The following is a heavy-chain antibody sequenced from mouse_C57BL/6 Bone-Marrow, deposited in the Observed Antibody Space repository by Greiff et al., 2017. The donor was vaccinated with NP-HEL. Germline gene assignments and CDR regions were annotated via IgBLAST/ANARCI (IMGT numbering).Heavy chain of an antibody. J-gene: IGHJ3*01. Sequence: EVMLVESGGGLVQPGGSLKLSCAASGFTFSDYYMYWVRQTPEKRLEWVAYISNGGGSTYYPDTVKGRFTISRDNAKNTLYLQMSRLKSEDTAMYYCARDPPFAYWGQGTLVTVSA. CDR1: GFTFSDYY. V-gene: IGHV5-12*01. CDR3: ARDPPFAY. CDR2: ISNGGGST.